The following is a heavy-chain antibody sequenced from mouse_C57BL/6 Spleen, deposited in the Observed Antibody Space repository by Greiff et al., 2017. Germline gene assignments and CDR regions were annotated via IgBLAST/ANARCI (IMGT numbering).Heavy chain of an antibody. CDR2: IYPGDGDT. CDR1: GYAFSSYW. V-gene: IGHV1-80*01. J-gene: IGHJ2*01. CDR3: RKYYYGYYFDC. D-gene: IGHD1-1*01. Sequence: VQLVESGAELVKPGASVKISFKASGYAFSSYWMNWVKQRPGKGLEWIGQIYPGDGDTNYNGKFKGKATLAADTSSRTAYMQRSSLTSEDSAVYVSRKYYYGYYFDCWGQGTTLTVSS.